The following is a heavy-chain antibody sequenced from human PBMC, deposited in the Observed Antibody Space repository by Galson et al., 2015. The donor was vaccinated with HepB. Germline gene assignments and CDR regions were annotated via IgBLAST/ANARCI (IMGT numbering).Heavy chain of an antibody. J-gene: IGHJ4*02. Sequence: SLRLSCAASGFTFSSYAMHWVRQAPGKGLEWVAVISYDGSNKYYADSVKGRFTISRDNSKNTLYLQMNSLRAEDTAVYYCATFVDTAMVTLDYWGQGTLVTVSS. V-gene: IGHV3-30-3*01. CDR3: ATFVDTAMVTLDY. CDR2: ISYDGSNK. CDR1: GFTFSSYA. D-gene: IGHD5-18*01.